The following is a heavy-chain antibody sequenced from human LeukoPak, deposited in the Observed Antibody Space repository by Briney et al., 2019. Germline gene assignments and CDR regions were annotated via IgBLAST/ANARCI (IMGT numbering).Heavy chain of an antibody. CDR3: ARVPPYDFWSGYFDY. CDR2: IYYSGST. CDR1: GGSISSGDHY. D-gene: IGHD3-3*01. J-gene: IGHJ4*02. Sequence: PSQTLSLTCTVSGGSISSGDHYWSWIRQPPGKGLEWIGYIYYSGSTYYNPSLKSRVTISVDTSKNQFSLKLSSVTAADTAVYYCARVPPYDFWSGYFDYWGQGTLVTVSS. V-gene: IGHV4-30-4*08.